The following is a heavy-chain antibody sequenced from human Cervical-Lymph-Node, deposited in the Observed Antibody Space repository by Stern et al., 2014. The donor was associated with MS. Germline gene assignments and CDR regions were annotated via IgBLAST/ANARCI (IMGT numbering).Heavy chain of an antibody. D-gene: IGHD4-11*01. CDR3: ALRRSYYVY. V-gene: IGHV1-69*01. Sequence: VQLVESGSEVKKPGSSVQVSCKPSGDTFSSYALSWVRQAPGQGLEWVGGLIPFFGATRYGQKFQGRVTITPEESTGTAFMELTNLTSDDTAVYYCALRRSYYVYWGLGTLISVSS. CDR2: LIPFFGAT. CDR1: GDTFSSYA. J-gene: IGHJ4*02.